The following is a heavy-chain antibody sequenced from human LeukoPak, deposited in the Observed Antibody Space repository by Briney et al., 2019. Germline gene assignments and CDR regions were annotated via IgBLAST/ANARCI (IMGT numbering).Heavy chain of an antibody. Sequence: GGSLRLSCAASGDTFSTYDMRWVRQATGKGLEWVSSISTTGDTFYAGSVKGRFTISRENAKNSFYVQMNGLRAGDTAVYYCVRGGECGFDYWGQRTLVTVSS. V-gene: IGHV3-13*01. J-gene: IGHJ4*02. CDR2: ISTTGDT. D-gene: IGHD3-16*01. CDR1: GDTFSTYD. CDR3: VRGGECGFDY.